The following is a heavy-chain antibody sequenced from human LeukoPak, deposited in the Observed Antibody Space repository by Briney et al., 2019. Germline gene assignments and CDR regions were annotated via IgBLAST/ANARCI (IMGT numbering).Heavy chain of an antibody. V-gene: IGHV1-69*13. J-gene: IGHJ2*01. CDR3: ARMITWKSYYYDSSGYYRDYWYFDL. CDR1: GGTFSSYA. Sequence: SVKVSCKASGGTFSSYAISWVRQAPGQGLEWKGGIIPIFGTANYAQKFQGRVTITADESTSTAYMELSSLRSEDTAVYYCARMITWKSYYYDSSGYYRDYWYFDLWGRGTLVTVSS. CDR2: IIPIFGTA. D-gene: IGHD3-22*01.